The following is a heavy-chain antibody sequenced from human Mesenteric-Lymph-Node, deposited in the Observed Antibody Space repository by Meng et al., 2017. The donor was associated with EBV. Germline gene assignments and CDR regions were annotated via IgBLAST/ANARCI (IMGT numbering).Heavy chain of an antibody. Sequence: QGQPRQLGGGQLKPAETLAPSCAVYGGSFNDYYWIWIRQAPGKGLEWIGEINHIWSVYYNPSLKSRVTISVDTSNNQISLRLTSVTAADTAIYYCARVRSSGSGLIRNYFDYWGQGTLVTVSS. D-gene: IGHD6-19*01. V-gene: IGHV4-34*02. CDR3: ARVRSSGSGLIRNYFDY. CDR1: GGSFNDYY. J-gene: IGHJ4*02. CDR2: INHIWSV.